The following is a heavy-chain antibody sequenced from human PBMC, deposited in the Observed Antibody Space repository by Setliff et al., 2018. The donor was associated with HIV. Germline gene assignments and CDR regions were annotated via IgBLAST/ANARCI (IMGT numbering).Heavy chain of an antibody. CDR3: ASGAIAVADTTSFHH. Sequence: SETLSLTCAVYDGSFTGYYWSWIRQPPGKGLEWIGEINLSGSIHYNPSLKSRVTISVDTSKNQISLKVRSVAAADTAVYYCASGAIAVADTTSFHHWGQGSQVTVSS. CDR2: INLSGSI. V-gene: IGHV4-34*01. J-gene: IGHJ1*01. CDR1: DGSFTGYY. D-gene: IGHD6-19*01.